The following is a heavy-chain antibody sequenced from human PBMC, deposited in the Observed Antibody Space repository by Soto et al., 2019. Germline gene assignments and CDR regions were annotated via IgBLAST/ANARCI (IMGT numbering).Heavy chain of an antibody. Sequence: SETLSLTCTVSGGSISSGGYYWSWIRQHPGKGLEWIGYIYYSGSTYYNPSLKSRVTISVDTSKNQFSLKLSSVTAADTAVYYCAREILYSSSWYRVDNWFDPWGQGTLVSVSS. D-gene: IGHD6-13*01. V-gene: IGHV4-31*03. J-gene: IGHJ5*02. CDR1: GGSISSGGYY. CDR3: AREILYSSSWYRVDNWFDP. CDR2: IYYSGST.